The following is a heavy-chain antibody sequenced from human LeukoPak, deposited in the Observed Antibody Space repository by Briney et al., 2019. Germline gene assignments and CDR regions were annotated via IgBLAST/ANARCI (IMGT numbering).Heavy chain of an antibody. D-gene: IGHD2-2*01. Sequence: PGGSLRLSCAASGFTFSSYGMHWVRQAPGKGLEWVAVIWYDGSNKYYADSVKGRFTIFRDNSKNTLYLQMNSLRAEDTAVYYCARDLGYCSSTSCYGGIDYWGQGTLVTVSS. CDR1: GFTFSSYG. CDR3: ARDLGYCSSTSCYGGIDY. V-gene: IGHV3-33*01. J-gene: IGHJ4*02. CDR2: IWYDGSNK.